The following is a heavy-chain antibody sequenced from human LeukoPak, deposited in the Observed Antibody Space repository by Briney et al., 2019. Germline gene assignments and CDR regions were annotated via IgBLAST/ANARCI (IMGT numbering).Heavy chain of an antibody. J-gene: IGHJ4*02. V-gene: IGHV1-2*02. Sequence: GASVKVSCKASGYTITSYYMHWVRQAPGQGLEWMGWINPNSGGTNYAQKFQGRVTMTRDTSISTAYMELSRLRSDDTAVYYCARPSLNSGSYWFDYWGQGTLVTVSS. CDR3: ARPSLNSGSYWFDY. D-gene: IGHD1-26*01. CDR2: INPNSGGT. CDR1: GYTITSYY.